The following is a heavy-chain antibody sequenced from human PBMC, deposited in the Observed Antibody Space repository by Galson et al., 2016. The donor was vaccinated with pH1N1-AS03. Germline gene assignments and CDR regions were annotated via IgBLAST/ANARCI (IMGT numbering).Heavy chain of an antibody. J-gene: IGHJ4*02. Sequence: SVKVSCKASGYTFTSHRIIWVRQAPGQGLECMGWITTNTGNPTFAPGFTGRFVFSLDTSVSTASLQIGSLKAEDTAVYYCERGHMSLSGFWDSWGQGTLVTVSS. D-gene: IGHD3-9*01. CDR2: ITTNTGNP. CDR1: GYTFTSHR. V-gene: IGHV7-4-1*01. CDR3: ERGHMSLSGFWDS.